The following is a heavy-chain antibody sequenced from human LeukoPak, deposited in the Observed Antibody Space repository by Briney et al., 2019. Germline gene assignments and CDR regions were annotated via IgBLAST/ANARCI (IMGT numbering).Heavy chain of an antibody. CDR3: AKSSRIAVAGFDY. CDR2: ISGSGGST. V-gene: IGHV3-23*01. CDR1: GFTFSSYA. D-gene: IGHD6-19*01. Sequence: GGSLRLSCAASGFTFSSYAMSWVRQAPGKGLEWVSAISGSGGSTYYADSVKGRFTISRDSSKNTLYLQMNSLRAEDTAVYYCAKSSRIAVAGFDYWGQGTLVTVSS. J-gene: IGHJ4*02.